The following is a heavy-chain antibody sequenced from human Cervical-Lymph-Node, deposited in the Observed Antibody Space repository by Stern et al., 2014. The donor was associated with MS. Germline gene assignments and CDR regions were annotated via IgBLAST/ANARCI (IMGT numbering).Heavy chain of an antibody. V-gene: IGHV3-72*01. CDR2: TNNNADSYTK. CDR1: GFTFSDHY. J-gene: IGHJ4*02. Sequence: EVQLEESGGGLVQPGGSLRLSCTASGFTFSDHYMDWVRQAPGQGLECVGRTNNNADSYTKEYATSVKGRFTISTDESKNSVYPQMNTLKIDDTAVYYCARLPLNWGQGTLVTVSS. CDR3: ARLPLN.